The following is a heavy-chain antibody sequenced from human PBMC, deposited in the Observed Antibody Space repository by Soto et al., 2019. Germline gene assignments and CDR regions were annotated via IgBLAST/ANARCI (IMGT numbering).Heavy chain of an antibody. J-gene: IGHJ4*02. V-gene: IGHV5-51*01. CDR2: IYPGDSDT. CDR1: GYSFTSYW. CDR3: ARIHCSGGSCYSGGNFDY. Sequence: GESLKISCKGSGYSFTSYWIGWVRQMPGKGLEWMGIIYPGDSDTRYSPSFQGQVTISADKSISTAYLQWSSLKASDTAMYYCARIHCSGGSCYSGGNFDYWGQGTLVTVS. D-gene: IGHD2-15*01.